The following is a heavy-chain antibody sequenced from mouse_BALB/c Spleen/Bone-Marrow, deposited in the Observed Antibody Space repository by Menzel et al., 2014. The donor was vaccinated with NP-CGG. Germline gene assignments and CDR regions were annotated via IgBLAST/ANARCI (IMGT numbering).Heavy chain of an antibody. V-gene: IGHV14-3*02. Sequence: VQLQQSGAELVKPGASVKLSCTASGFNIKDTYMHWGKQRPEQGLEGIGRIVPANGNTKYDPKFQGKATITTDTSSNTAYLQLTSLTSEDTAVYYCVRYLYGNYFDYWGQGTTLTVSS. J-gene: IGHJ2*01. CDR1: GFNIKDTY. D-gene: IGHD2-10*02. CDR3: VRYLYGNYFDY. CDR2: IVPANGNT.